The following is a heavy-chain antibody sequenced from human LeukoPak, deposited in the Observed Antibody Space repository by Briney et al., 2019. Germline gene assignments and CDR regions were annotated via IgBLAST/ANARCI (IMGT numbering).Heavy chain of an antibody. V-gene: IGHV4-4*02. CDR3: ARGHGSGQNPTKPDWFDP. Sequence: PSGTLSLTCGVSGGSITSTNYWTWVRQPPGKGLEWIGEINHSGSTNYNPSLKSRVTISVDTSKNQFSLKLSSVTAADTALYYCARGHGSGQNPTKPDWFDPWGQGTLVTVSS. CDR1: GGSITSTNY. CDR2: INHSGST. J-gene: IGHJ5*02. D-gene: IGHD3-10*01.